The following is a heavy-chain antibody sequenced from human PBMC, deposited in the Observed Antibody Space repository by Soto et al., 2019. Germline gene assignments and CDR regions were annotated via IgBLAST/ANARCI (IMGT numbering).Heavy chain of an antibody. CDR3: TRDASRDSSARGWFDP. J-gene: IGHJ5*02. CDR2: ISSNSAYI. V-gene: IGHV3-21*01. D-gene: IGHD6-13*01. CDR1: GFTFRSFT. Sequence: GGSLRLSCAASGFTFRSFTMNWVRQAPGKGLEWVSTISSNSAYIYYTDALRGRFTISRDNAKNSLYLQMNSLRAEDTAVYYCTRDASRDSSARGWFDPWGPGTLVTVS.